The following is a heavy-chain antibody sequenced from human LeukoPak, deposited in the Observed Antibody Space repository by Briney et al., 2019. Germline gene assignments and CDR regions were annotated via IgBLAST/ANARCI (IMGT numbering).Heavy chain of an antibody. J-gene: IGHJ6*03. V-gene: IGHV3-21*01. CDR2: ISSSSSYI. CDR3: ARAAGHRRANYYMDV. CDR1: GFTFSSYS. Sequence: GGSLRLSCAASGFTFSSYSMNWARQAPGKGLEWVSSISSSSSYIYYADSVKGRFTISRDNAKNSLYLQMNSLRAEDTAVYYCARAAGHRRANYYMDVWGKGTTVTVSS.